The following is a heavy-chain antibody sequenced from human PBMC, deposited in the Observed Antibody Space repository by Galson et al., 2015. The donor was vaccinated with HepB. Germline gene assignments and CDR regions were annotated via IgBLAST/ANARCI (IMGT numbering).Heavy chain of an antibody. CDR2: ISYDGSNK. CDR1: GFTFSSYG. V-gene: IGHV3-30*18. CDR3: AKDQDTAIIPYGYYYYYYGMDV. J-gene: IGHJ6*02. Sequence: SLRLSCAASGFTFSSYGMHWVRQAPGKGLEWVAVISYDGSNKYYADSVKGRFTISRDNSKNTLYLQMNSLRAEDTAVYYCAKDQDTAIIPYGYYYYYYGMDVWGQGTTVTVSS. D-gene: IGHD5-18*01.